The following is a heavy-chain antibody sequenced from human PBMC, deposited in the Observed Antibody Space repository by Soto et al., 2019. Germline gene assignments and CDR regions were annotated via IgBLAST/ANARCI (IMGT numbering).Heavy chain of an antibody. CDR2: ISYDGSNK. Sequence: GGSLRLSCAASGFTFSSYAMHWVRQAPGKGLEWVAVISYDGSNKYYADSVKGRFTISRDNSKNTLYLQMNSLRAEDTAVYYCARVRGILRWLDPWDKATLGTGAS. V-gene: IGHV3-30-3*01. CDR1: GFTFSSYA. D-gene: IGHD1-20*01. CDR3: ARVRGILRWLDP. J-gene: IGHJ5*02.